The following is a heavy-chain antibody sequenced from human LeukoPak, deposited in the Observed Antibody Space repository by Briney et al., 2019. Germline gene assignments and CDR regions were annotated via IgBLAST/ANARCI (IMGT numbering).Heavy chain of an antibody. Sequence: ASVKVSCKASGGTFSSYAISWVRQAPGQGLEWMGWINPNTGGTNYAQKFQGRVTMTSDTSISTAYMELSSLKSDDTAMYYCARAPMIVVVFPPRLDFWGQGTLVTVSS. CDR3: ARAPMIVVVFPPRLDF. D-gene: IGHD3-22*01. CDR1: GGTFSSYA. CDR2: INPNTGGT. V-gene: IGHV1-2*02. J-gene: IGHJ4*02.